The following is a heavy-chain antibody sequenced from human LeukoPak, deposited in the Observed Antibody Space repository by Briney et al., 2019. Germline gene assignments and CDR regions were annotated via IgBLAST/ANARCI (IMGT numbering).Heavy chain of an antibody. CDR3: ARVAARDTAMVHHFDY. CDR2: INPSGGST. CDR1: GGTFSSYA. Sequence: ASVKVSCKASGGTFSSYAISWVRQAPGQGLEWMGIINPSGGSTSYAQKFQGRVTMTRDTSTSTVYMELSSLRSEDTAVYYCARVAARDTAMVHHFDYWGQGTLVTVSS. J-gene: IGHJ4*02. V-gene: IGHV1-46*01. D-gene: IGHD5-18*01.